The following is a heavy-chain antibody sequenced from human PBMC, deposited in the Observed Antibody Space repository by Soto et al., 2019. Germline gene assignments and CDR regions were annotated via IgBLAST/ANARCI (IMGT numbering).Heavy chain of an antibody. CDR1: GDSVSSNSAA. CDR3: PRSTSYSSGWYSRTYYYYYGMDV. D-gene: IGHD6-19*01. J-gene: IGHJ6*02. Sequence: SQTLSLTCAISGDSVSSNSAAWNWIRQSPSRGLEWLGRTYYRSKWYNDYAVSVKSRITINPDTSKNQFSLQLNSVTPEDTAVYYCPRSTSYSSGWYSRTYYYYYGMDVWGQGTTVTGSS. CDR2: TYYRSKWYN. V-gene: IGHV6-1*01.